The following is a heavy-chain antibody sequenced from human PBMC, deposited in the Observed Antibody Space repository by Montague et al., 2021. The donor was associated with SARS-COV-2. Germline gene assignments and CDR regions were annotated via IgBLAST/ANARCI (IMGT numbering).Heavy chain of an antibody. CDR2: IKQDGSEK. CDR3: ARGPWEGELLWHDAFDI. CDR1: GFTFTNYA. V-gene: IGHV3-7*04. Sequence: SLRLSCAASGFTFTNYAMGWVRQAPGKGLEWVANIKQDGSEKYYVDSVKGRFTISRDNAKNSLYLQMNSLRAEDTAVYYCARGPWEGELLWHDAFDIWGQGTMVTVSS. D-gene: IGHD1-26*01. J-gene: IGHJ3*02.